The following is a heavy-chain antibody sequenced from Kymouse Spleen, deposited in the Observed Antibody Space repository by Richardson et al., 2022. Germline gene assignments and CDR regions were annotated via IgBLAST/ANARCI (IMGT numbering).Heavy chain of an antibody. Sequence: QVQLQQWGAGLLKPSETLSLTCAVYGGSFSGYYWSWIRQPPGKGLEWIGEINHSGSTNYNPSLKSRVTISVDTSKNQFSLKLSSVTAADTAVYYCARAYYYGSGSPEWYFDLWGRGTLVTVSS. D-gene: IGHD3-10*01. CDR1: GGSFSGYY. J-gene: IGHJ2*01. CDR2: INHSGST. V-gene: IGHV4-34*01. CDR3: ARAYYYGSGSPEWYFDL.